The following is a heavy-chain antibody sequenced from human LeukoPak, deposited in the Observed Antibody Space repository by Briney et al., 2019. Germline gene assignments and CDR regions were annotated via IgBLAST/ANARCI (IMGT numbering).Heavy chain of an antibody. J-gene: IGHJ3*02. CDR3: ARGPKVVVITTWYAFDI. D-gene: IGHD3-22*01. V-gene: IGHV4-59*11. Sequence: PSETLSFTCTVSGGSISSHYWSWIRQPPGKGLEWIGYIYYSGSTNYSPSLKSRVTISVDTSKNQFSLKLSSVTAADTAVYYCARGPKVVVITTWYAFDIWGQGTMVTVSS. CDR2: IYYSGST. CDR1: GGSISSHY.